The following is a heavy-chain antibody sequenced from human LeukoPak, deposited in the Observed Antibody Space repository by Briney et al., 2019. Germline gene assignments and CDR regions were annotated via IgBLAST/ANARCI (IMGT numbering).Heavy chain of an antibody. J-gene: IGHJ4*02. V-gene: IGHV3-23*01. CDR3: AKSQRNDQQVVQRIDY. CDR2: ISGSGDTT. Sequence: GGSLRLSCTASRFTFSTYAMSWVRQAPGKGLEWVSSISGSGDTTYYTGSVKGRFTISSDNSKNALYLQMSSLRAEDTAVYYCAKSQRNDQQVVQRIDYWGQGTLVTVSS. CDR1: RFTFSTYA. D-gene: IGHD2-2*01.